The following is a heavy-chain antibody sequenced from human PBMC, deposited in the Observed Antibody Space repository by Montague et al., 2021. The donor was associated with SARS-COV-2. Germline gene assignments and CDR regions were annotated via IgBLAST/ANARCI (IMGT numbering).Heavy chain of an antibody. CDR1: GGSISSGGYY. CDR2: IYYSGST. J-gene: IGHJ6*02. V-gene: IGHV4-31*03. CDR3: ARDKAEFIVVVPAVPLAYGMDV. D-gene: IGHD2-2*01. Sequence: TLSLTCTVSGGSISSGGYYWSWIRQHTGKGLEWIGYIYYSGSTYYNPSLKSRVTISVDTSKNQFSLKLSSVTAADTAVYYCARDKAEFIVVVPAVPLAYGMDVWGQGTTVTVSS.